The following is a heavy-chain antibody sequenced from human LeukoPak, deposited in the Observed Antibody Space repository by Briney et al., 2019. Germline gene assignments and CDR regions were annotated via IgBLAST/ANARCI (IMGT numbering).Heavy chain of an antibody. V-gene: IGHV3-21*01. CDR2: ITSSSSYI. CDR3: ARDPYSARYEDYYYYYMDV. CDR1: GFTFSTYN. Sequence: GGSLRLSCAASGFTFSTYNMNWVRQAPGKGLEWVSSITSSSSYIYYADSVKGRFTISRDNAKNSLYLQMNSLRAEDTAVYYCARDPYSARYEDYYYYYMDVWGKGTTVTISS. J-gene: IGHJ6*03. D-gene: IGHD1-26*01.